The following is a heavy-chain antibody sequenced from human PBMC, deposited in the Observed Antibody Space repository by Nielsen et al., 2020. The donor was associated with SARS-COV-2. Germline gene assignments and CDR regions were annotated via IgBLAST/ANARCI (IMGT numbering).Heavy chain of an antibody. CDR2: ISWNSGSI. CDR1: GFTFDDYA. J-gene: IGHJ2*01. D-gene: IGHD3-10*01. Sequence: SLKISCAASGFTFDDYAMHWVRQAPGKGLEWVSGISWNSGSIGYADSVKGRFTISRDNAKNSLYLQMNSLRAEDTALYYCVKDMGPVIWYFDLWGRGTLVTVSS. CDR3: VKDMGPVIWYFDL. V-gene: IGHV3-9*01.